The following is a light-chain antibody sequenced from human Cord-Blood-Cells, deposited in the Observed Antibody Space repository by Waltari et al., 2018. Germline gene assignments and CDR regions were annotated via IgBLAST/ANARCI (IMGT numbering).Light chain of an antibody. CDR1: RSDVGSYNL. CDR3: CSYAGSSTFEV. J-gene: IGLJ3*02. Sequence: QPALTQPASVSGSPGQSITISCTRSRSDVGSYNLVSWYQPHPGKAPKLMIYEVSKRPSGVSNRFSGSKSGNTASLTISGLQAEDEADYYCCSYAGSSTFEVFGGGTKLTVL. CDR2: EVS. V-gene: IGLV2-23*02.